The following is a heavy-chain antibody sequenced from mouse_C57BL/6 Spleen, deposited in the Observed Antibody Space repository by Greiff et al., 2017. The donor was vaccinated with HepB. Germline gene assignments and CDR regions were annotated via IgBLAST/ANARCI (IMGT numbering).Heavy chain of an antibody. CDR2: IHPNSGST. D-gene: IGHD2-4*01. V-gene: IGHV1-64*01. Sequence: QVQLQQPGAELVKPGASVKLSCKASGHTFTSYWMHWVKQRPGQGLEWIGMIHPNSGSTNYNEKFKSKATLTVDKSSSKAYMQLSSLTSEDSAVYYCARFREGYDYAWGQGTLVTVSA. CDR1: GHTFTSYW. J-gene: IGHJ3*01. CDR3: ARFREGYDYA.